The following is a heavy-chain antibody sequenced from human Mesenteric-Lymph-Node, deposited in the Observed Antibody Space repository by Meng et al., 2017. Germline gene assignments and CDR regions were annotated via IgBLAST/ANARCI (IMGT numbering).Heavy chain of an antibody. D-gene: IGHD3-3*01. CDR2: INVGNGDT. CDR1: GYTFTTYT. CDR3: ARDIGVGQFDY. Sequence: QVQIVQSGAEVKKPGASVKVSCKASGYTFTTYTIHWLCQAPGQRLEWMGWINVGNGDTKYSQKFQGRVTFTRDTSASTAYMELSSLRSEDTALYYWARDIGVGQFDYWGQGTLVTVSS. V-gene: IGHV1-3*01. J-gene: IGHJ4*02.